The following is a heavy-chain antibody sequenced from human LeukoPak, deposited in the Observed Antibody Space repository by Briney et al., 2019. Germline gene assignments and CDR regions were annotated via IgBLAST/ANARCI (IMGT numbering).Heavy chain of an antibody. CDR1: GFNFSFYA. Sequence: PGGSLPLSCAASGFNFSFYAMHWVRQAPGKGLEWVAVISYDGSNKYYADSVKGRFTISRDNSKNTLYLQMNSLRAEDTAVYYCAKDSRITMVRGVIIVGMDVWGQGTKLIVSS. CDR3: AKDSRITMVRGVIIVGMDV. CDR2: ISYDGSNK. J-gene: IGHJ6*02. D-gene: IGHD3-10*01. V-gene: IGHV3-30*04.